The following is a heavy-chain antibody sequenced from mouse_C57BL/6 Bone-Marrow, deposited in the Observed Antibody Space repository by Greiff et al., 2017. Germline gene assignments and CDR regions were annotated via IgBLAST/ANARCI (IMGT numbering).Heavy chain of an antibody. V-gene: IGHV14-1*01. Sequence: VQLKQSGAELVRPGASVKLSCTASGFNIKDYYMHWVKQRPEQGLEWIGRFDPEDGDTEYAPKFQGKATMTADTSSNTAYLQLSSLTSEDTAVYYCIIYYYGSSYWYFDVWGTGTTVTVSS. J-gene: IGHJ1*03. CDR1: GFNIKDYY. CDR3: IIYYYGSSYWYFDV. D-gene: IGHD1-1*01. CDR2: FDPEDGDT.